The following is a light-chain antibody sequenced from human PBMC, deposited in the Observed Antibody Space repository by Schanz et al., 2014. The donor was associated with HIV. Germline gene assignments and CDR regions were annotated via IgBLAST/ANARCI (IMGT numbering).Light chain of an antibody. CDR2: DVT. J-gene: IGLJ1*01. Sequence: QSVLTQPASVSGSPGQSITISCTGTNSDIGGYNFVSWYQQHADKAPKLIIYDVTSRPSGVPDRFSGSKSGTSASLAISGLQSEDEADYYCAAWDDSLKGYVFGTGTKLTVL. CDR1: NSDIGGYNF. CDR3: AAWDDSLKGYV. V-gene: IGLV2-14*03.